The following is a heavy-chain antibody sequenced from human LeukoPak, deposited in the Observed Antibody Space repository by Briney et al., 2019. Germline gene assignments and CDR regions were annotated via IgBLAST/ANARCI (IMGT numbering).Heavy chain of an antibody. Sequence: GGSLRLSCTTSGFTFSSYAMHWVRQAPGKGLEWLAFIRYDGTNTHYADSVKGRFTISRDNSENTLYLQMNTLTIEDTAVYYCAKLAELVVTNNWFDPWGQGTLVTVSS. CDR3: AKLAELVVTNNWFDP. D-gene: IGHD2-15*01. CDR1: GFTFSSYA. J-gene: IGHJ5*02. CDR2: IRYDGTNT. V-gene: IGHV3-30*02.